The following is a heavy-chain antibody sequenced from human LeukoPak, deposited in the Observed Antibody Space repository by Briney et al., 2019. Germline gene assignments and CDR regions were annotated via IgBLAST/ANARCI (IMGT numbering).Heavy chain of an antibody. V-gene: IGHV3-66*01. CDR3: AGDYYDSSVAN. Sequence: GGSLRLSCAASGFTVSSNYMSWVRQAPGKGLEWVSVIYSGGSTYYAASVKGRFTISRDNSKNTLYLQMNSLRAEDTAVYYCAGDYYDSSVANWGQGTMVTVSS. CDR1: GFTVSSNY. D-gene: IGHD3-22*01. CDR2: IYSGGST. J-gene: IGHJ3*01.